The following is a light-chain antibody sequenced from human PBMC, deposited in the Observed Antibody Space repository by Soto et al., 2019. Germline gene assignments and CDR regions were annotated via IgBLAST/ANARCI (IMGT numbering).Light chain of an antibody. V-gene: IGKV3-20*01. Sequence: EIVLTQSPGTLSLSPGERATLSCRASQSVSSSYLAWYQQKPGQAPRILIYGASSRSTRIPDRFSGSGSGRDLTLPISRLEPEDFAVYYCQQYGSAQYTFGQGTKREIK. CDR2: GAS. CDR1: QSVSSSY. CDR3: QQYGSAQYT. J-gene: IGKJ2*01.